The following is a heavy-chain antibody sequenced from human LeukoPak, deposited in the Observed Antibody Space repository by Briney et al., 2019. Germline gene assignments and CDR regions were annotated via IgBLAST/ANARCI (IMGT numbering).Heavy chain of an antibody. CDR3: AKRGQQLVFDY. D-gene: IGHD6-13*01. CDR2: ISGNGVVT. Sequence: GGSLRLSCAASRFTFSSYAMSWVRQAPGKGLEWVSAISGNGVVTYYADSVKGRFTISRDNSKNTLYLQMNSLRAEDTAVYYCAKRGQQLVFDYWGQRTLVTVSS. V-gene: IGHV3-23*01. J-gene: IGHJ4*02. CDR1: RFTFSSYA.